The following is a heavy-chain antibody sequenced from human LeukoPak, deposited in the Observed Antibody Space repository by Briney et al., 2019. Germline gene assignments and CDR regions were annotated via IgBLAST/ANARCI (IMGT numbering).Heavy chain of an antibody. CDR3: ASYPYYYDSSGYYALGC. CDR1: GYTFTSYG. Sequence: GASVKVFCKASGYTFTSYGISWVRQAPGQGLEWMGWISAYNGNTNYAQKLQGRVTMTTDTSTSTAYMELRSLRSDDTAVYYCASYPYYYDSSGYYALGCWGQGTLVTVSS. CDR2: ISAYNGNT. D-gene: IGHD3-22*01. J-gene: IGHJ4*02. V-gene: IGHV1-18*01.